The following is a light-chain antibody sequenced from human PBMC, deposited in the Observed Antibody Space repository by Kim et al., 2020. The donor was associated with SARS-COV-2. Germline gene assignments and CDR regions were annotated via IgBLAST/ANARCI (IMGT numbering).Light chain of an antibody. CDR3: HQYDNIPHT. CDR2: DAS. V-gene: IGKV1-33*01. CDR1: QDIDKY. Sequence: SASVGDRVTITCQAGQDIDKYLSWYQPQPGKAPKLLIYDASNLETGVPSRFSGSGSGTFFTLTISSLQPEDLATYYCHQYDNIPHTFGQGTKLEI. J-gene: IGKJ2*01.